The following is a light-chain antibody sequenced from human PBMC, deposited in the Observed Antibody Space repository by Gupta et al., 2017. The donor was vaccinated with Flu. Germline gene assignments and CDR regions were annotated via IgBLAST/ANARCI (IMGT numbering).Light chain of an antibody. J-gene: IGKJ1*01. CDR2: GAS. CDR1: QSVSSN. CDR3: QQYNNWPRA. Sequence: MTQSPATLSVSPGERATLSCRASQSVSSNLAWYQQKPGQAPRLLIYGASTRATGIPARFSGSGSGTEFTLTISSLQSEDFAVYYCQQYNNWPRAFGQGTKVEIK. V-gene: IGKV3-15*01.